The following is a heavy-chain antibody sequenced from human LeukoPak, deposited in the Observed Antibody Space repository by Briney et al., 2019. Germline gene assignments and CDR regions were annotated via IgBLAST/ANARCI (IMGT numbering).Heavy chain of an antibody. D-gene: IGHD3-10*01. CDR2: IYYSGST. V-gene: IGHV4-59*08. Sequence: SETLSLTCTVSGGSLSSYYWSWIRQPPGKGLEWIGYIYYSGSTNYNPSLKSRVTISVDTSKNQFSLKLSSVTAADTAVYYCARHARYGSGSIYYFDYWGQGTTVTVSS. J-gene: IGHJ4*03. CDR1: GGSLSSYY. CDR3: ARHARYGSGSIYYFDY.